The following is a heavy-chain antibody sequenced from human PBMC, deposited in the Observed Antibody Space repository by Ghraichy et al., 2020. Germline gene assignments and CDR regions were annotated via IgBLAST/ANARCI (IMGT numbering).Heavy chain of an antibody. J-gene: IGHJ5*02. D-gene: IGHD3-9*01. CDR1: GFSLSSSGVS. CDR3: AHRLSHRYYDTLAFDP. CDR2: IYWDDDK. V-gene: IGHV2-5*02. Sequence: SGPTLVKPTQTLTLTCTFSGFSLSSSGVSVGWIRQPPGKALEWLALIYWDDDKRYSPSLRSRLTISKDTSKSQVVLTMTNMDPVDTGTYFCAHRLSHRYYDTLAFDPWGQGTLVTVSS.